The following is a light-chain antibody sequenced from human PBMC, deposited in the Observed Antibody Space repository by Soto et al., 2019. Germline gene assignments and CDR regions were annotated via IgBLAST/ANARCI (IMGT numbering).Light chain of an antibody. V-gene: IGKV1-5*03. CDR2: KAS. Sequence: QMTQSPSALSASVGDRVTITCRASQSISSLLAWYQQKPGKAPKLLIYKASSLESGVPSRFSGSGSGTEFTLTICSLQPDDFATYYCQQYNSYWTFGQGTKVDIK. J-gene: IGKJ1*01. CDR3: QQYNSYWT. CDR1: QSISSL.